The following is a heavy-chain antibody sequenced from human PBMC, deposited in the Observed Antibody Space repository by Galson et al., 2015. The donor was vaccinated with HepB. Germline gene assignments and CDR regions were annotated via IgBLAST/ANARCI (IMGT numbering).Heavy chain of an antibody. CDR3: ASRPRLGIAAAGTDFDY. V-gene: IGHV5-10-1*01. CDR2: IDPSDSYT. J-gene: IGHJ4*02. CDR1: GYSFTSYW. D-gene: IGHD6-13*01. Sequence: QSGAEVKKPGESLRISCKGSGYSFTSYWISWVRQMPGKGLEWMGRIDPSDSYTNYSPSFQGHVTISADKSISTAYLQWSSLKALDTAMYYCASRPRLGIAAAGTDFDYWGQGTLVTVSS.